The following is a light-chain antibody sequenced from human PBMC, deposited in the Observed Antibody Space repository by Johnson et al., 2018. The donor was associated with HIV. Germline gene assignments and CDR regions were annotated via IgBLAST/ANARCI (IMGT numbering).Light chain of an antibody. CDR3: GTWDSSLGAGGV. J-gene: IGLJ1*01. Sequence: QSVLTQPPSVSAAPGQKVTISCSGSSSNIGNNYVSWYQQLPGTAPKLLIYDNNKRPSGIPDRFSGSKSGTSTTLGITGLQTGAEADYYCGTWDSSLGAGGVFRTGTKVTVL. CDR1: SSNIGNNY. V-gene: IGLV1-51*01. CDR2: DNN.